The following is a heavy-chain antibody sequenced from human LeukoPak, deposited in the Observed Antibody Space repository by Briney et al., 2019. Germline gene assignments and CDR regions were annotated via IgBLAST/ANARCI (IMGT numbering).Heavy chain of an antibody. Sequence: PSETLSLTCPVSGGSISSGSYYWSWIRQPAGKGLEWIGRIYTSGSTNYNPSHKSRLIISIDTSKKQFSLKLSSVTDADTAVYYCARRARDWYSPIEYWGPGTLVTVSS. CDR3: ARRARDWYSPIEY. CDR1: GGSISSGSYY. V-gene: IGHV4-61*02. D-gene: IGHD2-21*02. J-gene: IGHJ4*02. CDR2: IYTSGST.